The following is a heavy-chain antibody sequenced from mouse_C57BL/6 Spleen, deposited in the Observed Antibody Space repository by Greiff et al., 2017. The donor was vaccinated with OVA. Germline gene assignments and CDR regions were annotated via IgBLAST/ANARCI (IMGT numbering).Heavy chain of an antibody. V-gene: IGHV1-64*01. CDR3: ARHEEDYFDY. CDR1: GYTFTSYW. CDR2: IHPNSGST. J-gene: IGHJ2*01. Sequence: QVQLQQPGAELVRPGASVKLSCKASGYTFTSYWMHWVKQRPGQGLEWIGMIHPNSGSTNYNEKFKSKATLTVDKSSSTAYMQLSSLTSEDSAVYYCARHEEDYFDYWGQGTTLTVSS.